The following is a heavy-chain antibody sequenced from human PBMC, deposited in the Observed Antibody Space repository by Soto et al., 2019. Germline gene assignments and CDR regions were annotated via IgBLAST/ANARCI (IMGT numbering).Heavy chain of an antibody. J-gene: IGHJ6*03. D-gene: IGHD6-6*01. V-gene: IGHV1-69*08. CDR1: GGTFSSYT. CDR3: ARDRIAARLGYYYYYMDV. Sequence: QVQLVQSGAEVKKPGSSVKVSCKASGGTFSSYTISWVRQAPGQGLEWMGRIIPILGIANYAQMFQGRVTITADKSTSTAYMELSSLRSEDTAVYYCARDRIAARLGYYYYYMDVWGKGTTVTVSS. CDR2: IIPILGIA.